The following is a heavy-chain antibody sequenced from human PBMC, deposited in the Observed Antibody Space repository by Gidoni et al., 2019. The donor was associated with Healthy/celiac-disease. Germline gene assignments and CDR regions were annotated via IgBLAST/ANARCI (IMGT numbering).Heavy chain of an antibody. J-gene: IGHJ5*02. CDR2: IIPIFGTA. D-gene: IGHD2-2*01. CDR1: AGTFSSYA. Sequence: QVQLVQSGAEVKKPGSSVTVPCKASAGTFSSYAISWVRQAPGQGLEWMGGIIPIFGTANYAQKFQGRVTITADKSTSTAYMELSSLRSEDTAVYYCARDRDLDSSDHPSLNWFDPWGQGTLVTVSS. CDR3: ARDRDLDSSDHPSLNWFDP. V-gene: IGHV1-69*06.